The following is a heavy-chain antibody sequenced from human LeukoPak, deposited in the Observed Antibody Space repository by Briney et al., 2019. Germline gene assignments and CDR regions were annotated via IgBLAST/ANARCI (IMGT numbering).Heavy chain of an antibody. V-gene: IGHV5-51*01. Sequence: GESLKISCKGSGYSFTSYWIGWVRQMPGKGLEWMGIIYPGDSDTKYSPSFQGQVTISADKSISTAYLQWSSLKASDTAMYYCARRAPTPIYYYYYYMDVWGKGTTVTVSS. CDR3: ARRAPTPIYYYYYYMDV. CDR1: GYSFTSYW. J-gene: IGHJ6*03. CDR2: IYPGDSDT.